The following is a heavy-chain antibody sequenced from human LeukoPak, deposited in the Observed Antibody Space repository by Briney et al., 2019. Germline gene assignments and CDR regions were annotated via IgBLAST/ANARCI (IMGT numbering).Heavy chain of an antibody. CDR1: GGSISSSSYY. D-gene: IGHD4-17*01. V-gene: IGHV4-39*01. J-gene: IGHJ4*02. CDR2: IYYSGST. CDR3: ARLSVTAYGDLPDY. Sequence: PSETLSLTCTVSGGSISSSSYYWGWIRQPPGKGLEWIGSIYYSGSTYYNPSLKSRVTISVDTSKNQFSLKLSSVTAADTAVYYCARLSVTAYGDLPDYWGQGTLVTVSS.